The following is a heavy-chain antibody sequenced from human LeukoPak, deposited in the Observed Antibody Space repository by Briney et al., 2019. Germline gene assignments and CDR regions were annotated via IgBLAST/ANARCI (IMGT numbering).Heavy chain of an antibody. Sequence: SQTLSLTCTVSGGSISSGGYYWSWIRQHPGKGLEWIGYIYYSGSTYYNPSLKSRVTISVDTSKNQFSLKLSSVTAADTAVYYCARVNSSGWYDLYYFDYWGQGTLVTVSS. V-gene: IGHV4-31*03. CDR1: GGSISSGGYY. CDR3: ARVNSSGWYDLYYFDY. J-gene: IGHJ4*02. CDR2: IYYSGST. D-gene: IGHD6-19*01.